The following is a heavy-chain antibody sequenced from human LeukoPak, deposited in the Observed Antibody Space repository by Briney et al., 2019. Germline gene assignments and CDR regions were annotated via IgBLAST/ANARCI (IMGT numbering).Heavy chain of an antibody. D-gene: IGHD6-6*01. CDR1: GGSFSGYY. J-gene: IGHJ5*02. CDR2: INHSGST. CDR3: ARGLVSSSESWFDH. V-gene: IGHV4-34*01. Sequence: SETLSLTCAVYGGSFSGYYWSWIRQPPGKGLEWIGEINHSGSTNYNPSLKSRVTISVDTSKNQFSLKLSSVTAADTAVYYCARGLVSSSESWFDHWGQGTLVTVSS.